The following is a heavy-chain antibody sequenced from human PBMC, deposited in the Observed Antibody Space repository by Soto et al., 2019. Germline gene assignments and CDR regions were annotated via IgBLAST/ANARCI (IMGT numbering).Heavy chain of an antibody. Sequence: GGSLRLSCAASGFTFSSYAMTWVRQSAGKGLEWVSGISGSGGSTYNADSVKGRFTISRDNSKNTLYLQMNRLRAEDTAVYHCAKRRGMGTTGAFDIWGQGTMVTVSS. CDR1: GFTFSSYA. CDR2: ISGSGGST. J-gene: IGHJ3*02. D-gene: IGHD1-26*01. V-gene: IGHV3-23*01. CDR3: AKRRGMGTTGAFDI.